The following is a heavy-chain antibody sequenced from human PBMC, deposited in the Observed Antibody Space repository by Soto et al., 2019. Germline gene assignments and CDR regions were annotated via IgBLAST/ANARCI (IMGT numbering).Heavy chain of an antibody. CDR2: ISYDGSNK. CDR1: GFTFSSHA. Sequence: VQLLESGGGLVQPGGSLRLSCAASGFTFSSHAMSWVRQAPGKGLEWVAVISYDGSNKYYADSVKGRFTISRDNSKNTLYLQMNSLRAEDTAVYYCAKTPLKRGYSYGDDAFDIWGQGTMVTVSS. V-gene: IGHV3-30*18. J-gene: IGHJ3*02. CDR3: AKTPLKRGYSYGDDAFDI. D-gene: IGHD5-18*01.